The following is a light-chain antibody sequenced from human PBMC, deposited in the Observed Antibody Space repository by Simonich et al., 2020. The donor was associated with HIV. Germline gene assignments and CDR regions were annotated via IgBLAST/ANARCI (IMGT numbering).Light chain of an antibody. V-gene: IGKV3D-20*01. CDR3: QQYGTSPPLT. Sequence: EIVLTQSPGTLSLSPGERATLSCRASQIVSSRYFAWYQQIPGLAPRLLIYDASSRATCIPDRFSGSGSGTDFTLTISRLEPEDFAVYYCQQYGTSPPLTFGGGTKVEIK. J-gene: IGKJ4*01. CDR2: DAS. CDR1: QIVSSRY.